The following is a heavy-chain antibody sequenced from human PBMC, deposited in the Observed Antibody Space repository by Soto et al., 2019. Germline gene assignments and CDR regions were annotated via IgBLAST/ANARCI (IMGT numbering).Heavy chain of an antibody. CDR1: GGSISSSSYY. CDR2: IYYSGST. CDR3: ARQRRLIVAFDI. J-gene: IGHJ3*02. D-gene: IGHD3-16*02. Sequence: SLTCTVSGGSISSSSYYWGWIRQPPGKGLEWIGSIYYSGSTYYNPSLRSRVTISVDTSKNQFSLKLSSVTAADTAVYYCARQRRLIVAFDIWGQGTMVTVSS. V-gene: IGHV4-39*01.